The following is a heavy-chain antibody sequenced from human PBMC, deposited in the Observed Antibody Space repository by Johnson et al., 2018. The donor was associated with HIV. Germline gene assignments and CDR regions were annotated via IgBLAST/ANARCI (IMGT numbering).Heavy chain of an antibody. V-gene: IGHV3-30-3*02. J-gene: IGHJ3*02. CDR1: GVTFSSHA. CDR2: ISYDGSNK. Sequence: QVQLVESGGGVVQPGRSLRLSCAASGVTFSSHAMHWVRQAPGKGLDWVTVISYDGSNKYYADSVKGRFTISRDNSKNTLYLQMNSLRAEDTAVYYCAKRYSGSLRDTFDIWGQGTMVTVSS. CDR3: AKRYSGSLRDTFDI. D-gene: IGHD1-26*01.